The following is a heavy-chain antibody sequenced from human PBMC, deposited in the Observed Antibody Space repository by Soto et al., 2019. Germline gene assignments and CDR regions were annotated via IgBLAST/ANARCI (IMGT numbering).Heavy chain of an antibody. Sequence: LGESLKISCKGSGYSFTSYWISWVRQMPGKGLEWMGRIDPSDSYTNYSPSFQGHVTISADKSISTAYLQWSSLKASDTAMYYCARLVAGTTFYYYGMDVWGQGTTVTVSS. D-gene: IGHD1-7*01. CDR1: GYSFTSYW. V-gene: IGHV5-10-1*01. J-gene: IGHJ6*02. CDR3: ARLVAGTTFYYYGMDV. CDR2: IDPSDSYT.